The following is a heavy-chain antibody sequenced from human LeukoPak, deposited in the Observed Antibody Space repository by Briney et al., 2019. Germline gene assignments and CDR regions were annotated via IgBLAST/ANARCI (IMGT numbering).Heavy chain of an antibody. J-gene: IGHJ5*02. CDR3: ARHPSSSDKYNWFDP. CDR2: IYTSGST. CDR1: GGSISRYY. V-gene: IGHV4-4*07. Sequence: SETLSLTCTVSGGSISRYYWSWIRQPAGKGLEWIGRIYTSGSTNYNPSLKSRVTMSVDTSKNQFSLKLSSVTAADTAVYYCARHPSSSDKYNWFDPWGQGTLVTVSS. D-gene: IGHD6-13*01.